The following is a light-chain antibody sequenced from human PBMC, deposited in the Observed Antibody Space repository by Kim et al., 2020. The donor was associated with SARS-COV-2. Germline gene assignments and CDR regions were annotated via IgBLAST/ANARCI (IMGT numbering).Light chain of an antibody. J-gene: IGLJ2*01. V-gene: IGLV2-23*02. CDR1: SSDVGYYNR. CDR3: CSYAGSNFLI. Sequence: QSVLTQSASVSGSPGQSITISCTGTSSDVGYYNRVSWYQQHPGKVPKLIIYEVTNRPSGVSNHFSGSKSGNTASLTISGLQTEDEADYYCCSYAGSNFLIFGGGTKVTVL. CDR2: EVT.